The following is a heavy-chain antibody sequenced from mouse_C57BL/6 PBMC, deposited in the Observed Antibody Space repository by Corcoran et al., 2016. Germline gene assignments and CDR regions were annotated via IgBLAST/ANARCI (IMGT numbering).Heavy chain of an antibody. CDR1: GYTFTDYY. CDR2: INPYNGGT. J-gene: IGHJ3*01. CDR3: ARGLELGAAWYAY. Sequence: EVQLQQSGPVLVKPGASVKMSCKASGYTFTDYYMNWVKQSHGKSLEWIGVINPYNGGTSYNQKFKGKATLTVDKSSSTAYMELNSLTSEDSAVYYCARGLELGAAWYAYWGQGTLVTVSA. D-gene: IGHD4-1*01. V-gene: IGHV1-19*01.